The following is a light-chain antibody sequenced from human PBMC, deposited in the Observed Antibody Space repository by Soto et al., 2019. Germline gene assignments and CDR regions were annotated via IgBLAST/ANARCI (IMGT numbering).Light chain of an antibody. CDR1: QRVSGNY. J-gene: IGKJ1*01. V-gene: IGKV3-20*01. CDR2: GAS. Sequence: EFVLTQSPGTLALSPGERATLSCRASQRVSGNYLAWYQQKPGQAPRLLIYGASTRATGIPDRFSGSGSGTDFTLTISRLAPEDFAVYYCQHYGSSPWTVGQGTKVEIK. CDR3: QHYGSSPWT.